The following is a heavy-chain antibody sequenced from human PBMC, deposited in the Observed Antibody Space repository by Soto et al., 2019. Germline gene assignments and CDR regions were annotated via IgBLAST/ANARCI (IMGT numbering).Heavy chain of an antibody. CDR3: AKSITMVRGVIPYYFDY. V-gene: IGHV1-46*03. J-gene: IGHJ4*02. Sequence: EASVKVSCKASGYTFTSYYMHWVRQAPGQGLEWMGIINPSGGSTSYAQKFQGRVPMTRDTSTSTVYMELSSLRSEDTAVYYCAKSITMVRGVIPYYFDYWGQGTLVTVSS. CDR2: INPSGGST. CDR1: GYTFTSYY. D-gene: IGHD3-10*01.